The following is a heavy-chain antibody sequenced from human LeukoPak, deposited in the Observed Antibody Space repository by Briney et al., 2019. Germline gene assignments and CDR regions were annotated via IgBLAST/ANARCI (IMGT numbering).Heavy chain of an antibody. CDR1: GFTFSSYG. Sequence: PGGSLRLSCAACGFTFSSYGMHLVRQAPGKGLEWVAVISYDGSNKYYADSVKGRFTISRDNSKNTLYLQMNSLRAEDTAVYYCAREASSGWYYFDYWGQGTLVTVSS. D-gene: IGHD6-19*01. CDR3: AREASSGWYYFDY. CDR2: ISYDGSNK. V-gene: IGHV3-30*03. J-gene: IGHJ4*02.